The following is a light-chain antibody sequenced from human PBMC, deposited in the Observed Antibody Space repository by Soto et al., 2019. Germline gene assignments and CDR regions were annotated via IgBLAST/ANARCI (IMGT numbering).Light chain of an antibody. J-gene: IGKJ1*01. CDR3: QQYNAWPPWT. CDR2: DAS. V-gene: IGKV3-15*01. Sequence: EIVMTQSPATLSVSPGERATLSCRASQSVRTNLAWYRQKPGQAPTLLIYDASIRATGIPARFSGSGSGTEFTLTISSLQSEDFAVYYCQQYNAWPPWTFAQGTQVEIK. CDR1: QSVRTN.